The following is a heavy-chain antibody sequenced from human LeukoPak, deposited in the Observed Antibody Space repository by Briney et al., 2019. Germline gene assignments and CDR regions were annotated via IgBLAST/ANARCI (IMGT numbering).Heavy chain of an antibody. Sequence: GGSLRLSCAASEFTFSDYYMSWIRQAPGKGLEWVSYISSSGSTIYYADSVKGRFTISRDNAKNSLYLQMNSPRAEDTAVYYCARDIRTMVRGVTVPYYYYTMDVWGQGTTVTVSS. CDR2: ISSSGSTI. D-gene: IGHD3-10*01. V-gene: IGHV3-11*01. CDR1: EFTFSDYY. CDR3: ARDIRTMVRGVTVPYYYYTMDV. J-gene: IGHJ6*02.